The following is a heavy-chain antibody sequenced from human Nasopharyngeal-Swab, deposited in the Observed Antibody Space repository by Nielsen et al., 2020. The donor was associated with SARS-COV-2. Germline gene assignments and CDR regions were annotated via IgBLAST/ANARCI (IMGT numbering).Heavy chain of an antibody. CDR3: ASHDYGDYGVVDY. D-gene: IGHD4-17*01. J-gene: IGHJ4*02. CDR2: MYYSGTT. V-gene: IGHV4-61*07. Sequence: WIRQPKGKGLEWIGYMYYSGTTNSIPSLKSRVTMSVDTSKNQFSLKLTSVTAADTAVYYCASHDYGDYGVVDYWGQGTLVTVSS.